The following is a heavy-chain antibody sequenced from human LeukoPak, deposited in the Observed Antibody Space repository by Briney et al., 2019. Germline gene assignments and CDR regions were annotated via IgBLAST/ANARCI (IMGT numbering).Heavy chain of an antibody. CDR2: IKANGNEQ. J-gene: IGHJ6*02. Sequence: EWLPHIKANGNEQYYAASVKCRFTISTDNPKNSLYLQMNSLRAEDTAVYYCATDQNYYDMDVWGQGTTVTVSS. CDR3: ATDQNYYDMDV. V-gene: IGHV3-7*01.